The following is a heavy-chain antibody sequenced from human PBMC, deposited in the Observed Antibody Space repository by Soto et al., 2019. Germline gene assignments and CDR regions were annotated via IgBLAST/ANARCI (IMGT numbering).Heavy chain of an antibody. J-gene: IGHJ3*02. D-gene: IGHD2-8*01. Sequence: LGESLKISCKGSGYRFTNFWIGWVRQMPGKGLEWMGIIYPGDSDIRYSPSFQGQVTISADKSINTAYLQWSSLKASDTAMYYCARQNGAFDIWGQGTMVTVSS. CDR3: ARQNGAFDI. V-gene: IGHV5-51*01. CDR1: GYRFTNFW. CDR2: IYPGDSDI.